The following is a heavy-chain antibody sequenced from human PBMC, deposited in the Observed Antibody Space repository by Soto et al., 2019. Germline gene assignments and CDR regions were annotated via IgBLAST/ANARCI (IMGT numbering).Heavy chain of an antibody. CDR2: MSGSGGST. J-gene: IGHJ6*02. V-gene: IGHV3-23*01. CDR1: GFTFSSYA. CDR3: AKVQGYHYCYGMDV. Sequence: EVQLLESGGGLVQPGGSLRLSCAASGFTFSSYALSWVRQAPGKCLEWVSAMSGSGGSTYYADSVKGRFTISRDNSQNTLHLQLDSLRAEDTAVYYCAKVQGYHYCYGMDVWGQGTTVTVSS. D-gene: IGHD3-16*02.